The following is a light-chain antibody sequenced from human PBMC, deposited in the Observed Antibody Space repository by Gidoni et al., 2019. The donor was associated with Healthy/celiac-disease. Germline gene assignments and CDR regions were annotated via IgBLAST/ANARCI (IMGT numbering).Light chain of an antibody. CDR1: QSISSY. CDR3: QQSYSTPPEPT. Sequence: DIQMTQSPSSLSASVGDRVTSTCRAIQSISSYLNWYQQKQGKAPKLLIYAASSLQSGVPSRFSGSGSGTDFTLTISSMQPEDFATYYCQQSYSTPPEPTFGGGTKVEIK. CDR2: AAS. V-gene: IGKV1-39*01. J-gene: IGKJ4*01.